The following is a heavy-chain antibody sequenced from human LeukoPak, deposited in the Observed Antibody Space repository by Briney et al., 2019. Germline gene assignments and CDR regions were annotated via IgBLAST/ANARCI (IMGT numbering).Heavy chain of an antibody. CDR3: ARDGGYWFGVTVGNAFDI. Sequence: ASVKVSCKASGYIFTSYDINWVRQATGQGLEWMGWMNPNSGNTGYAQKLQGRVTMTTDTSTSTAYMELRSLRSDDTAVYYCARDGGYWFGVTVGNAFDIWGQGTMVTVSS. D-gene: IGHD3-10*01. J-gene: IGHJ3*02. CDR1: GYIFTSYD. V-gene: IGHV1-8*01. CDR2: MNPNSGNT.